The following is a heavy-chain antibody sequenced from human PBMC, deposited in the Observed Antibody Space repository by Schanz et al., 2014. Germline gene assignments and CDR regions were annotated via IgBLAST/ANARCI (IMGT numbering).Heavy chain of an antibody. D-gene: IGHD2-15*01. J-gene: IGHJ6*02. Sequence: EVQLVESGGGLVQPGGSLRLSCAASGFTFSSYSMNWVRQAPGKGLEWVSYISSSSSTRYYADSVKGRFTISRDNAKNSLFLQMNSLRAEDTAVYYCARDFLLEQLGYSHYYYAMDVSGQGTTVTVSS. CDR3: ARDFLLEQLGYSHYYYAMDV. CDR2: ISSSSSTR. CDR1: GFTFSSYS. V-gene: IGHV3-48*01.